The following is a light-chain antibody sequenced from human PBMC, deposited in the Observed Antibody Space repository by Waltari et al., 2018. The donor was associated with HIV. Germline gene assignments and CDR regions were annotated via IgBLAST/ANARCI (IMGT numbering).Light chain of an antibody. CDR3: SSCAAGSPRV. CDR2: EIN. J-gene: IGLJ1*01. V-gene: IGLV2-14*03. CDR1: SSYVGGYNY. Sequence: HSPLSHPASVSPSPGQSITISCTGNSSYVGGYNYVSWYRQHPGQAPKVMIYEINRRPSGVSNRFTASKSGNTASLTITGLQPEDEADYFCSSCAAGSPRVFGPGTKVTVL.